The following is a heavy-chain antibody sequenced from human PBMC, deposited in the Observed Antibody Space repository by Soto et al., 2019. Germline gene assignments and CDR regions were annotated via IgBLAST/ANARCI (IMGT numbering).Heavy chain of an antibody. D-gene: IGHD2-21*01. CDR2: IDPSDSYI. J-gene: IGHJ4*02. Sequence: GESLKISCKGSGYNFSNYWISWVRQMPGKGLEWMGKIDPSDSYINYSPPFQGHVTISVDKSITTAHVEWRSLKASDAAVYYCASSPEAYYFDYWGQGALVTVSS. CDR3: ASSPEAYYFDY. V-gene: IGHV5-10-1*01. CDR1: GYNFSNYW.